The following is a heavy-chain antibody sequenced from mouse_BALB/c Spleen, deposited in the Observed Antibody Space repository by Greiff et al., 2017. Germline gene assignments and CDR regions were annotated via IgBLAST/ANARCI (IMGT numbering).Heavy chain of an antibody. D-gene: IGHD2-1*01. V-gene: IGHV5-9-4*01. Sequence: EVQLVESGAGLVKPGGSLKLSCAASGFTFSSYAMSWVRQSPEKRLEWVAEISSGGSYTYYPDTVTGRYTISRDNAKNTLYLEMSSLRTEDTAVYYCARRGNSGAMDYWGQGTSVTVSS. CDR2: ISSGGSYT. J-gene: IGHJ4*01. CDR3: ARRGNSGAMDY. CDR1: GFTFSSYA.